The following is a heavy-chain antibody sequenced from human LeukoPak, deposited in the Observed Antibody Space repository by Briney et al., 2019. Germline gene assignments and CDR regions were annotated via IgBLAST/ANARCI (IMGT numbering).Heavy chain of an antibody. J-gene: IGHJ4*02. CDR2: INPSGGST. Sequence: ASVKVSCKASGYTFTSYYMHWVRQAPGQGLEWMGIINPSGGSTSYAQKFQGRVTMTRDTSTSTVYMELSSLRSEDTAVYYCARASENSGSPLRHLDYWGQGTLVTVSS. V-gene: IGHV1-46*01. CDR3: ARASENSGSPLRHLDY. D-gene: IGHD1-26*01. CDR1: GYTFTSYY.